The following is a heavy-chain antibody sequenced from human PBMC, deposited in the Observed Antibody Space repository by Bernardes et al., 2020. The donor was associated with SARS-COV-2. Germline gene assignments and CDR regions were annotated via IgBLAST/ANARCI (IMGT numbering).Heavy chain of an antibody. CDR3: AGVTYSSGSDFDY. D-gene: IGHD3-22*01. CDR1: GYTFTAYQ. V-gene: IGHV1-2*02. Sequence: VSVQFSCKASGYTFTAYQIHWVRQVPGQGLEWMGWIYPNDGGTAYAQRFQGRVTMTTDTSISTAFMELSRLRFDDTAVYYCAGVTYSSGSDFDYWGQGTLVTGSS. CDR2: IYPNDGGT. J-gene: IGHJ4*02.